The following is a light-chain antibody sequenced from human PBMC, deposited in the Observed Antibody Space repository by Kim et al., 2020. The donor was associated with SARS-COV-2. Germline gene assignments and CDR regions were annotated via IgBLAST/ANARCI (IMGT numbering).Light chain of an antibody. CDR2: AVV. J-gene: IGKJ1*01. CDR3: QPYGNSPRT. CDR1: RRITSGF. V-gene: IGKV3-20*01. Sequence: EIVLTQSPGTLSLSPGDSATLSCRASRRITSGFLAWYQHKPGQAPRLLIFAVVIRATGIPDRFSGSGSVTDFTLTISRLAAEGSAVYYCQPYGNSPRTFGQGTKVDIK.